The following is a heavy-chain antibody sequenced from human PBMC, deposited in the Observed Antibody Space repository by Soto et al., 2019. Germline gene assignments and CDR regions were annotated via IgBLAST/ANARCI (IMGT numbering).Heavy chain of an antibody. CDR2: IGTAGDT. CDR3: ARDLVVGATRYYYYGMDV. CDR1: GFTFSSYD. D-gene: IGHD1-26*01. J-gene: IGHJ6*02. Sequence: LRLSCAASGFTFSSYDMHWVRQATGKGLEWVSAIGTAGDTYYPGSVKGRFTISRENAKNSLYLQMNSLRAGDTAVYYCARDLVVGATRYYYYGMDVWGQGTTVTVSS. V-gene: IGHV3-13*04.